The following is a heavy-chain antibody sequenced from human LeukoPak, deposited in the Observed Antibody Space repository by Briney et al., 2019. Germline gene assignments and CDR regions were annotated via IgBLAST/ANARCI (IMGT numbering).Heavy chain of an antibody. CDR2: IRRGAYGGGA. Sequence: GQSLRLSCTTSGFAFDDFCMSWVRHPAGKGLEWVGFIRRGAYGGGAAYAAAVKCRFIMSRDDSKGIDYLQMNSLKTEDTAVYYCSRNGLVDFDYWGQGSRVIVSP. CDR3: SRNGLVDFDY. CDR1: GFAFDDFC. V-gene: IGHV3-49*04. J-gene: IGHJ4*02.